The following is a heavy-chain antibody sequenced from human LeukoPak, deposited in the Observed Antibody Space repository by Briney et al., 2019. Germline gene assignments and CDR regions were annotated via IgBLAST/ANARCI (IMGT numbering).Heavy chain of an antibody. V-gene: IGHV4-59*11. Sequence: PSETLSLTCAVSGDSFSSHYWTWIRQPPGRGLEWIGYISYIGTTNYNPSLKSRVTISIDTSKNQFSLKLSSVTTADTAVYYCARDPATVTKGFDIWGLGTMVSVSS. J-gene: IGHJ3*02. D-gene: IGHD4-17*01. CDR2: ISYIGTT. CDR1: GDSFSSHY. CDR3: ARDPATVTKGFDI.